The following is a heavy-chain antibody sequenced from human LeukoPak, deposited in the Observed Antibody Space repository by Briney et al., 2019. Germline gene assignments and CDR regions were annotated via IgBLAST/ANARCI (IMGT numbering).Heavy chain of an antibody. J-gene: IGHJ4*02. CDR3: AKDLYSNYGPADY. CDR2: INGGGVNT. D-gene: IGHD4-11*01. V-gene: IGHV3-23*01. CDR1: VFTFSSYS. Sequence: GGSVTLSCAASVFTFSSYSIRWVRHAPWKGLEWVLTINGGGVNTHYADSVGGRFTISRDNSKNTLFLQMNSLRDEDTAVYYCAKDLYSNYGPADYWGQGNLVTVSS.